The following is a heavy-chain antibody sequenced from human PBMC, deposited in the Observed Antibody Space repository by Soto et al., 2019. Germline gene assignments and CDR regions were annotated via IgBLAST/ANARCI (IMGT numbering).Heavy chain of an antibody. CDR3: ARWTFGLLFDY. CDR2: IFYSGST. CDR1: GGSITSGDYS. V-gene: IGHV4-31*03. Sequence: QVQLQESGPGLVKPSQTLSLTCTVSGGSITSGDYSWSWIRQHPGKGLEWIGYIFYSGSTYYNPSLKSRVTISVDTSKNQFSLKLSSVTAADTAVYYCARWTFGLLFDYWGQGTLVTVSS. J-gene: IGHJ4*02. D-gene: IGHD3-3*01.